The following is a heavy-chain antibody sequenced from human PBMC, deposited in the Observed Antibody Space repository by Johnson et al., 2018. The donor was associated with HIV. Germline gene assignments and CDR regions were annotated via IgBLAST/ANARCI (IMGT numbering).Heavy chain of an antibody. CDR3: ARAPAWLRGFDI. Sequence: VESGGGLVQPGGSLRLSCAVSGFTVSSNYMTWVRRAPGKGLEWVSVISSDGNTYYADSVKGRFSISRDNSKNTLYLQMNRLTVEDTALYSCARAPAWLRGFDIWGQGTMVTVSS. CDR1: GFTVSSNY. D-gene: IGHD5-24*01. J-gene: IGHJ3*02. CDR2: ISSDGNT. V-gene: IGHV3-66*01.